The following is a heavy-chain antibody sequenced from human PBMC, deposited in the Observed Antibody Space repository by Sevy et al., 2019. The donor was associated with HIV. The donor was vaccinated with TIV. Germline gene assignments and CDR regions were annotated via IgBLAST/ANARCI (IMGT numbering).Heavy chain of an antibody. CDR1: GYTFTSYY. CDR2: INPSGGST. J-gene: IGHJ3*02. CDR3: VRDHTLIGSSWYGAFDI. V-gene: IGHV1-46*01. D-gene: IGHD6-13*01. Sequence: ASVKVSCKASGYTFTSYYMHWVRQAPGQGLEWMEIINPSGGSTSYAQKFQGRVTMTRDTSTSTVYMELSSLRSEDTAVYYHVRDHTLIGSSWYGAFDIWGQGTMVTVSS.